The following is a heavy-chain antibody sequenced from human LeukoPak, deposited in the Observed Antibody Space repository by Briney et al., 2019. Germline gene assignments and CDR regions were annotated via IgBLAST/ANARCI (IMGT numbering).Heavy chain of an antibody. D-gene: IGHD3-22*01. CDR2: INPSGGST. Sequence: ASVKVSCKPSGYTFTNYYMHWVRQAPGQGLEWMGIINPSGGSTSYAQKFQGRVTMTRDTSTSTVYMELSSLRSEDTAVYYCTYYYDSSGPQNTTYYYYYGMDVWGQGTTVTVSS. V-gene: IGHV1-46*01. J-gene: IGHJ6*02. CDR3: TYYYDSSGPQNTTYYYYYGMDV. CDR1: GYTFTNYY.